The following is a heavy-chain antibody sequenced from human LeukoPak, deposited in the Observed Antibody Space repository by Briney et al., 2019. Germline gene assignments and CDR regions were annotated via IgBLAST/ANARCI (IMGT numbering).Heavy chain of an antibody. CDR3: ASYYYDSSGSLNDY. V-gene: IGHV1-69*13. D-gene: IGHD3-22*01. J-gene: IGHJ4*02. Sequence: SVKVSCKASGGTFSSYAISWVRQAPGQGLEWMGGIIPIFGTANYAQKFQGRVTITADESTSTAYMELSSLRSEDTAVYYCASYYYDSSGSLNDYWGQGTLVTVSS. CDR1: GGTFSSYA. CDR2: IIPIFGTA.